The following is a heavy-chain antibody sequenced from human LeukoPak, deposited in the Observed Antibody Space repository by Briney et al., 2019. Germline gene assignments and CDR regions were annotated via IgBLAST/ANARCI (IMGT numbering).Heavy chain of an antibody. J-gene: IGHJ3*01. CDR3: ARRRYGEAFDV. CDR1: GFTFSSYW. D-gene: IGHD3-9*01. CDR2: IKQDGSEN. Sequence: GGSLRLSCVASGFTFSSYWMSWVRQAPGKGLEWVANIKQDGSENYFVDAVKGRFTISRDNARNSLYLQMNSLRVEDTAVYYCARRRYGEAFDVWGQGTMVPVSS. V-gene: IGHV3-7*01.